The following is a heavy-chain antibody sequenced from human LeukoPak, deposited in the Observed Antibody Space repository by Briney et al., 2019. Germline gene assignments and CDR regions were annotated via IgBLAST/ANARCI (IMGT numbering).Heavy chain of an antibody. CDR1: GYTFTTYN. D-gene: IGHD6-19*01. CDR2: INPNNGDT. Sequence: GASVKVSCKASGYTFTTYNINWVRQAPGQGLEWMGWINPNNGDTNYAQKFQGRVTITADESTSTAYMELSSLRSEDTAVYYCARYYSGWYYFDYWGQGTLVTVSS. CDR3: ARYYSGWYYFDY. V-gene: IGHV1-18*01. J-gene: IGHJ4*02.